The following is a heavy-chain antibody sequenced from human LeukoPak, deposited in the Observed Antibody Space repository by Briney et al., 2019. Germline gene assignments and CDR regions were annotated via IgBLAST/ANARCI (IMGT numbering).Heavy chain of an antibody. CDR2: IYYSGST. V-gene: IGHV4-59*11. Sequence: SETLSLTCTVSSGSISSHYWSWIRQPPGKGLEWIGYIYYSGSTTYNPSLKSRVTISVDTSKDQFSLKLGSVTAADTAVYYCARERFSIFGMGHYFDYWGQGTLVTVSS. J-gene: IGHJ4*02. CDR1: SGSISSHY. D-gene: IGHD3-3*01. CDR3: ARERFSIFGMGHYFDY.